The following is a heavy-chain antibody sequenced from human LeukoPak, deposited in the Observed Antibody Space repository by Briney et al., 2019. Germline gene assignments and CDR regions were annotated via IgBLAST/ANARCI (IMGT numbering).Heavy chain of an antibody. V-gene: IGHV1-69*04. Sequence: SVKVSCMASGGTFSSYAISWVRQAPGQGLEWMGRIIPILGIANYAQKFQGRVTITADKSTSTAYMELSSLRSEDTAVYYCARDSGSYENPADYWGQGTLVTVSS. CDR2: IIPILGIA. J-gene: IGHJ4*02. CDR3: ARDSGSYENPADY. CDR1: GGTFSSYA. D-gene: IGHD1-26*01.